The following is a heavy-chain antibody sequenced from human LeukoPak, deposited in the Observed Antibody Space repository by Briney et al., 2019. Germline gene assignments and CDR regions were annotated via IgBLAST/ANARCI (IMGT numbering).Heavy chain of an antibody. CDR2: ISSSSSYI. J-gene: IGHJ5*02. CDR1: GFTFSSYS. Sequence: GGSLRLSWAASGFTFSSYSMNWVRQAPGKGLEWVSSISSSSSYIYYADSVKGRFTISRDNAKNSLYLQMNSLRAEDTAVYYCAREKKSNITMVRGVKGGWFDPWGQGTLVTVSS. CDR3: AREKKSNITMVRGVKGGWFDP. D-gene: IGHD3-10*01. V-gene: IGHV3-21*01.